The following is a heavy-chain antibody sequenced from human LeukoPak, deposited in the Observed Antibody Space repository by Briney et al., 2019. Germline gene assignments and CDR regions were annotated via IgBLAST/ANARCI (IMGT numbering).Heavy chain of an antibody. Sequence: GGSLRLSCAASGFTFSSYAMSWVRQAPGKGLEWVANIKQDGSEKYYVDSVKGRFTISRDNAKNSLYLQMNSLRAEDTAVYYCARSWDWGSTFDYWGQGTLVTVSS. D-gene: IGHD7-27*01. CDR3: ARSWDWGSTFDY. CDR2: IKQDGSEK. V-gene: IGHV3-7*01. CDR1: GFTFSSYA. J-gene: IGHJ4*02.